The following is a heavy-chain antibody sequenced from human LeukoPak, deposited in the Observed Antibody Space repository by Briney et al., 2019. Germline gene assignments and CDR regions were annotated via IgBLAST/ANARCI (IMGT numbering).Heavy chain of an antibody. J-gene: IGHJ5*02. Sequence: SETLSLTCTVSGYSISSGYYWGWIRQPPGKGLEWIGSIYHSGSTYYNPSLKSRVTISVDTSKNQFSLKLSSVTAADTAVYYCARDLDERNIVVVPAAPGSGWFDPWGQGTLVTVSS. CDR1: GYSISSGYY. CDR3: ARDLDERNIVVVPAAPGSGWFDP. CDR2: IYHSGST. V-gene: IGHV4-38-2*02. D-gene: IGHD2-2*01.